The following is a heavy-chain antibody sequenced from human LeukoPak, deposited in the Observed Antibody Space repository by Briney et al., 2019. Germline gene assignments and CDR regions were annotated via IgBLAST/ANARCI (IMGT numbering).Heavy chain of an antibody. J-gene: IGHJ4*02. CDR1: GYTLTELS. V-gene: IGHV1-24*01. Sequence: ASVKVSCKVSGYTLTELSMHWVRQAPGKGLEWMGGFDPEDGETIYAQKFQGRVTITTDESTSTAYMELSSLRSEDTAVYYCARDPPDYYDSSGHSGSYWGQGTLVTVSS. CDR3: ARDPPDYYDSSGHSGSY. D-gene: IGHD3-22*01. CDR2: FDPEDGET.